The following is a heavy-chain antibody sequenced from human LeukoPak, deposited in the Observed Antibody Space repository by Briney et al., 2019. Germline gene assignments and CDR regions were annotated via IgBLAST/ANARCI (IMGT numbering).Heavy chain of an antibody. V-gene: IGHV3-23*01. Sequence: GGSLRLSCTVSGFTLSSYEMSWIRQAPGKGLEWVSSIDYSGGSSYYADSVKGRFTTSRDNAKNSLYLQMNSLRAEDTAVYYCTRDPRRLDYWGQGTLVTVSS. CDR2: IDYSGGSS. CDR1: GFTLSSYE. J-gene: IGHJ4*02. CDR3: TRDPRRLDY.